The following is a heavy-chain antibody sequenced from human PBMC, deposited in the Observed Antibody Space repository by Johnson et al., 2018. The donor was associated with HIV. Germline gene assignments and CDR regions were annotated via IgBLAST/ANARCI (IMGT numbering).Heavy chain of an antibody. Sequence: QMLLVESGGGVVRPGGSLRLSCAASGFTFTSYAMHWVRQAPGKGLEWVAVICYEGSNKYYADAVKGRLRISRDNSNNTLYLQMNSRRAGDTAVYYCARGARDDSSGSFAFDIWGQGTMVTVSS. CDR2: ICYEGSNK. J-gene: IGHJ3*02. V-gene: IGHV3-30*14. CDR3: ARGARDDSSGSFAFDI. CDR1: GFTFTSYA. D-gene: IGHD3-22*01.